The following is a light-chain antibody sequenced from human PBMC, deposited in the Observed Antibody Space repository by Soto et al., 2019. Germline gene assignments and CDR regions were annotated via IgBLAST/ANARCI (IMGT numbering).Light chain of an antibody. CDR1: QSISSTH. CDR2: DAS. V-gene: IGKV3-20*01. CDR3: HQYGSSPQT. Sequence: EIVLTQSPGTLSLSPVERATLSCRASQSISSTHLVWYQQKPGQAPRLLIYDASDRATGIPDRFSGSGSGTNFTLTISRLEPEDFAVYYCHQYGSSPQTFGQGTKVDI. J-gene: IGKJ1*01.